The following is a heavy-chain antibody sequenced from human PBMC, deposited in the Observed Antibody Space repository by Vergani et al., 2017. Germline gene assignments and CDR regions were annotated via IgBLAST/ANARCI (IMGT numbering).Heavy chain of an antibody. V-gene: IGHV3-11*01. J-gene: IGHJ4*02. CDR3: ASVGGTYYDYVWAIYRYGVVDY. D-gene: IGHD3-16*02. Sequence: QVQLVESGGGLVKPGGSLRLSCAASGFTFSDYYMSWIRQAPGKGLEWVSYISSSGSTLYYADSVKGRFTISRDNTNNSLYLQMNSLRAEDTAVYYCASVGGTYYDYVWAIYRYGVVDYWGQGTLVTVSS. CDR2: ISSSGSTL. CDR1: GFTFSDYY.